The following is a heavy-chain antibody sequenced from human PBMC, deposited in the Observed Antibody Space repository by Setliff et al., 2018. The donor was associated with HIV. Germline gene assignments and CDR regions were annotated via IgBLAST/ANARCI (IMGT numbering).Heavy chain of an antibody. V-gene: IGHV4-39*01. J-gene: IGHJ4*02. CDR2: VHFSGTT. CDR3: ARPSLGIGGGSKFDS. D-gene: IGHD3-3*01. CDR1: GGSIKSSSYY. Sequence: LSLTCTVSGGSIKSSSYYWGWVRQPPGKGLEWIGNVHFSGTTYYNPSLKSRFTISVDPSQNQFSLRLISVTAADAAMYYCARPSLGIGGGSKFDSWGQGTLVTVSS.